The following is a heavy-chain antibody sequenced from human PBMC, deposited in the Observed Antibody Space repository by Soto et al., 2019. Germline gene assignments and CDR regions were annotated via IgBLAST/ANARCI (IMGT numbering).Heavy chain of an antibody. D-gene: IGHD3-10*01. CDR2: ISSSSSYT. CDR3: AGDSNQSVRFVGLWFGELLAPRASPTYYYGMDV. J-gene: IGHJ6*02. V-gene: IGHV3-11*06. Sequence: GGSLRLSCAASGFTFSDYYMSWIRQAPGKGLEWVSYISSSSSYTNYADSVKGRFTIARDNAKNSLYLQMNSLRAEDRAVYYCAGDSNQSVRFVGLWFGELLAPRASPTYYYGMDVWGQGTTVTVSS. CDR1: GFTFSDYY.